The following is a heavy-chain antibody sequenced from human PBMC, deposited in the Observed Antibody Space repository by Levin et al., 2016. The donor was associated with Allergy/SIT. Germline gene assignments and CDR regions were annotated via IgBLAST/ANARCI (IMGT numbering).Heavy chain of an antibody. J-gene: IGHJ4*02. CDR2: ISYDGSNK. D-gene: IGHD2-2*01. CDR1: GFTFSSYA. V-gene: IGHV3-30-3*01. CDR3: AREGCSSTSCYLED. Sequence: GESLKISCAASGFTFSSYAMHWVRQAPGKGLEWVAVISYDGSNKYYADSVKGRFTISRDNSKNTLYLQMNSLRAEDTAVYYCAREGCSSTSCYLEDWGQGTLVTVSS.